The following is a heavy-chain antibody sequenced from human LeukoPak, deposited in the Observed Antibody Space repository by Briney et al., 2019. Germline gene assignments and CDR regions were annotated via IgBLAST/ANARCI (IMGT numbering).Heavy chain of an antibody. CDR2: ISGSGGNT. V-gene: IGHV3-23*01. CDR3: AKAYSSYNYGMDV. D-gene: IGHD3-22*01. Sequence: GGSLRLSCAASGFTFSNDAMSWVRQAPGKGLECVSTISGSGGNTYYVDSVKGRFTISRDNSKNTLYPQMNSLRAEDTAIYYCAKAYSSYNYGMDVWGQGTTVTV. J-gene: IGHJ6*02. CDR1: GFTFSNDA.